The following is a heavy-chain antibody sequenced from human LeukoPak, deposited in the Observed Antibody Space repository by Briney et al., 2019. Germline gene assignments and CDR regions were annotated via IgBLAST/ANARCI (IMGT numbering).Heavy chain of an antibody. Sequence: ETLSLTCAVSGGSISSNSYCWGWIRQPPGKGLEWVANIKQDGSEKYYVDSVKGRFTISRDNAKNSLYLQMNSLRAEDTAVYYCARLSIKSSSTSLDYWGQGTLVTLSS. V-gene: IGHV3-7*01. D-gene: IGHD2-2*01. J-gene: IGHJ4*02. CDR1: GGSISSNSYC. CDR2: IKQDGSEK. CDR3: ARLSIKSSSTSLDY.